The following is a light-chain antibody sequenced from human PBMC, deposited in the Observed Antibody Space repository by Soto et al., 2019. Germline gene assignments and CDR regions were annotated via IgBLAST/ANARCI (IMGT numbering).Light chain of an antibody. J-gene: IGKJ1*01. V-gene: IGKV1-5*01. CDR3: QQYYTYST. CDR1: QSISYW. Sequence: DIQMTQSPSTLSASLGDRVTITCRASQSISYWLAWYQQKPGKAPKLLIYDASSLQSGVPPRFSGSRSGTEFTLTISSLQPEDFATYHCQQYYTYSTFGQGTKVDIK. CDR2: DAS.